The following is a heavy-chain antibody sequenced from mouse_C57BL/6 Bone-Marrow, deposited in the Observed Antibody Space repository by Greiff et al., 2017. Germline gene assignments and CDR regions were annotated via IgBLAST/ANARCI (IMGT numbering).Heavy chain of an antibody. CDR2: IYPGDGDT. D-gene: IGHD3-3*01. CDR1: GYAFSSSW. Sequence: QVQLQQSGPELVKPGASVKISCKASGYAFSSSWMNWVKQRPGKGLEWIGRIYPGDGDTNYNGKFKGKATLTAEKSSSTAYMQLSSLTSEDSAVYFCARGGRGFAYWGQGTLVTVSA. J-gene: IGHJ3*01. V-gene: IGHV1-82*01. CDR3: ARGGRGFAY.